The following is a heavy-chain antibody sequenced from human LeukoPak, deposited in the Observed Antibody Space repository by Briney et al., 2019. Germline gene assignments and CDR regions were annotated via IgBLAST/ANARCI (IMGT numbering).Heavy chain of an antibody. CDR2: IYSGGST. Sequence: GGSLRLSCAASGFTVSSNYMSWVRQAPGKGLEWVSVIYSGGSTYYADSVKGRFTISRDNSKNTLYLQMNSLRAEDTAVYYCAKGGIVLMVYAYFDYWGQGTLVTVSS. D-gene: IGHD2-8*01. CDR3: AKGGIVLMVYAYFDY. J-gene: IGHJ4*02. V-gene: IGHV3-53*01. CDR1: GFTVSSNY.